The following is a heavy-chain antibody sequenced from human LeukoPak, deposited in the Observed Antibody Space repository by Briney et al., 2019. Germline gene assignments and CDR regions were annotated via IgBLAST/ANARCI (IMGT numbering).Heavy chain of an antibody. CDR1: GFTFSNYW. J-gene: IGHJ3*02. V-gene: IGHV3-7*01. Sequence: GGSLRLSCAASGFTFSNYWMSWVRQAPGKGLEWVANIKQDGSEKCYVDSVKGRFTISRDNAKNSLYLQMNSLRAEDTAVYYCARGVVRAFDIWGQGTMVTVSS. D-gene: IGHD2-15*01. CDR2: IKQDGSEK. CDR3: ARGVVRAFDI.